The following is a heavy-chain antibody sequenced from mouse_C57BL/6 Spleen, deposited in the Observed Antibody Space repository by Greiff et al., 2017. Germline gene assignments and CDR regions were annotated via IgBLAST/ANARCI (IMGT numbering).Heavy chain of an antibody. J-gene: IGHJ2*01. V-gene: IGHV1-69*01. Sequence: QVQLQQPGAELVMPGASVKLSCKASGYTFTSYWMHWVKQRPGQGLEWIGEIDPSDSYTNYNQKFKGKSTLTVDKSSSTAYMQLSSLTSEDSAVYYCAIPTVVAYYFDYWGQGTTLTVSS. CDR2: IDPSDSYT. D-gene: IGHD1-1*01. CDR3: AIPTVVAYYFDY. CDR1: GYTFTSYW.